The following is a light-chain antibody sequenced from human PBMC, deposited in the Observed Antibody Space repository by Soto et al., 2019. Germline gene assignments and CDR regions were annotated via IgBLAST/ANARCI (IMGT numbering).Light chain of an antibody. CDR2: EVT. Sequence: QSALTQPASVSGSPGQSITISCTGTSRDIGFFNYVSWYQQFPGNAPKLIIFEVTNRPSGVSNRFSASKSGNTASLTISGLQAEDGADYYCSAYTTRSTYVCGTGTKVTV. CDR3: SAYTTRSTYV. CDR1: SRDIGFFNY. J-gene: IGLJ1*01. V-gene: IGLV2-14*01.